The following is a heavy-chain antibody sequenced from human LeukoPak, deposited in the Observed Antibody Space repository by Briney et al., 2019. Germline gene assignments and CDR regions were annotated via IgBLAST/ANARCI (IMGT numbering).Heavy chain of an antibody. J-gene: IGHJ6*03. CDR3: ASNYNYYYYMDV. CDR1: GGSFSAYY. V-gene: IGHV4-34*01. Sequence: SETLSLTCAVYGGSFSAYYWSWIRQPPGKGLEWIGDINHSGNTNYNPSLESRVTISVDTSKTQFSLRLKSVTAADTAIYYCASNYNYYYYMDVWGKGTTVTVSS. CDR2: INHSGNT.